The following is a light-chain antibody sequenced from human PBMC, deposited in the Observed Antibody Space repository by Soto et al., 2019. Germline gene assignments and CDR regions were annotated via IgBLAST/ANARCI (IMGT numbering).Light chain of an antibody. J-gene: IGKJ2*02. CDR1: QSVRSN. CDR3: QQCNDWPRCT. CDR2: GAT. V-gene: IGKV3-15*01. Sequence: EILMTQSPATLSVSPGERATLSCRASQSVRSNLAWYQQKPGQAPRLLIFGATTRATGMPARFSGSGSGTEFTLTISSLQSEDFAVYYCQQCNDWPRCTFGQGTKLEIK.